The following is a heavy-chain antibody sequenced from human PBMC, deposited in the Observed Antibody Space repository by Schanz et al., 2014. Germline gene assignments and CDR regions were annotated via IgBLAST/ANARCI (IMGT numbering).Heavy chain of an antibody. D-gene: IGHD3-10*01. J-gene: IGHJ5*02. CDR3: ARPALWFGDNCFDP. Sequence: EVQLVQSGGGLVQPGGSLRLSCGSSGFTFSPYWMHWVRQAPGKGLVWVSRINGDGSRTAYADSVKGRFTISRDNAKNTLYLQMNSLRAEDTAVYYCARPALWFGDNCFDPWGQGTLVTVSS. CDR2: INGDGSRT. CDR1: GFTFSPYW. V-gene: IGHV3-74*01.